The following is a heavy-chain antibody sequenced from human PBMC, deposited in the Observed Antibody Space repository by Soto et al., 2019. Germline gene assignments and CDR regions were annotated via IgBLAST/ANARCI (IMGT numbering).Heavy chain of an antibody. CDR1: GYTFTSYG. D-gene: IGHD2-15*01. J-gene: IGHJ5*02. Sequence: QVQLVQSGAEVKKPGASVKVSCKASGYTFTSYGISWVRQAPGQGLEWMGWIGGYKGNTKYAQKLQGRVTMTTDTSTSTAYMELRSLRSDDTAVYYCVRDWYCNGGSCYDLFDPWGQGTLVTVSS. CDR2: IGGYKGNT. CDR3: VRDWYCNGGSCYDLFDP. V-gene: IGHV1-18*01.